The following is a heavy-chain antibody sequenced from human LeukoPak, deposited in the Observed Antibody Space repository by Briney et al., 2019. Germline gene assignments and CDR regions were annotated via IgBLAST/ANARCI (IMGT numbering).Heavy chain of an antibody. J-gene: IGHJ5*02. CDR3: ARAGSNYAYNWFDP. Sequence: ASVKVSCKASGYTFTSYDINWVRQATGQGLEWMGWMNPNSGNTGYAQKFQGRVTMTRNTSISTAYMELSSLRSEDTAVYYCARAGSNYAYNWFDPWGKGPRSPSPQ. D-gene: IGHD4-11*01. CDR2: MNPNSGNT. CDR1: GYTFTSYD. V-gene: IGHV1-8*01.